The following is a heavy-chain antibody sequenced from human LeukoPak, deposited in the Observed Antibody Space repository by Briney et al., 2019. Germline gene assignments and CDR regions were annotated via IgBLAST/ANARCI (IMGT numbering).Heavy chain of an antibody. Sequence: ASVNVSCTASGYTFTSYDFNRVRQATGQRPEWMGWMSPNSGDTGYAQKFQDRVTMTRNTSISTAYMELSSLRSDDTAVYYCARGPPNWGYDYWGPGTLVTVSS. CDR2: MSPNSGDT. D-gene: IGHD7-27*01. CDR1: GYTFTSYD. V-gene: IGHV1-8*01. CDR3: ARGPPNWGYDY. J-gene: IGHJ4*02.